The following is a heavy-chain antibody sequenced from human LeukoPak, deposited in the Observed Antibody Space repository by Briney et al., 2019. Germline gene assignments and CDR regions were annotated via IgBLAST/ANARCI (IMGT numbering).Heavy chain of an antibody. D-gene: IGHD3/OR15-3a*01. V-gene: IGHV4-34*01. CDR1: GGSFSGYY. CDR3: ARGGFGPAIRDDYFDY. CDR2: INHSGST. J-gene: IGHJ4*02. Sequence: SETLSLTCAVYGGSFSGYYRSWIRQPPGKGLEWIGEINHSGSTNYNPSLKSRVTISVDTSKNQFSLKLSSVTAADTAVYYCARGGFGPAIRDDYFDYWGQGTLVTVSS.